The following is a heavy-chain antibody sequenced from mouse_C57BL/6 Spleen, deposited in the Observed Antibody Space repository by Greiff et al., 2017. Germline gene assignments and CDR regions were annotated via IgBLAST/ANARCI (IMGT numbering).Heavy chain of an antibody. Sequence: EVQLVESGGGLVQPGGSMKLSCVASGFTFSNYWMNWVRQSPEKGLEWVAQIRLKSDNYATHYAESVKGRFTISRDDSKSSVYLQMNNLRAEDTGIYYCTDYYGSSVYYAMDYWGQGTSVTVSS. CDR2: IRLKSDNYAT. CDR1: GFTFSNYW. D-gene: IGHD1-1*01. CDR3: TDYYGSSVYYAMDY. V-gene: IGHV6-3*01. J-gene: IGHJ4*01.